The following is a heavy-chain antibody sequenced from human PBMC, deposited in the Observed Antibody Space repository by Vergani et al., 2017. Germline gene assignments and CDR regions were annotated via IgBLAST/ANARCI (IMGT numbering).Heavy chain of an antibody. D-gene: IGHD3-10*01. CDR1: GFSFTSYG. V-gene: IGHV3-30*18. CDR3: AKAGSVTSGSLQYNFYMDV. Sequence: QVRLVESGGGVVQPGRSLRLSCAASGFSFTSYGMHWVRQPPGKGLEWVATISFDGNKKDYTEAVRGRFTISRDSSKTLYLQMDSLRVEDTAMYYCAKAGSVTSGSLQYNFYMDVWGKGTTVTVS. J-gene: IGHJ6*03. CDR2: ISFDGNKK.